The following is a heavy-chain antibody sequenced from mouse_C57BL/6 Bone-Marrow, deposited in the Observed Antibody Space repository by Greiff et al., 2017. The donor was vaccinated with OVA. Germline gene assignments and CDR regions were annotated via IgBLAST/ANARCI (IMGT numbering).Heavy chain of an antibody. J-gene: IGHJ2*01. CDR3: ARAPKRWLLRVDD. Sequence: EVMLVESGGDLVKPGGSLKLSCAASGFTFSSYGMSWVRQTPDKRLEWVATISSGGSYTYYPDSVKGRVTISRDNAKNTLYLQMSSLKSEDTAMYYCARAPKRWLLRVDDWGQGTTLTVSS. V-gene: IGHV5-6*01. CDR1: GFTFSSYG. CDR2: ISSGGSYT. D-gene: IGHD2-3*01.